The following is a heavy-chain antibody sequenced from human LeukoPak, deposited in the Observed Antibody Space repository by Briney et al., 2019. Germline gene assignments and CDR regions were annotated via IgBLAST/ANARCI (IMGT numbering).Heavy chain of an antibody. CDR1: GFSVGGYY. CDR2: IYSGGDT. V-gene: IGHV3-66*02. Sequence: GGSLRLSCAASGFSVGGYYMSWVRQAPGRGLEWVSVIYSGGDTSYADSVKGRFTVSRDNAKNTVDLHMNGLRPEDTAFYYCARGFFNFEDWGRGTLVAVSS. D-gene: IGHD3-3*01. CDR3: ARGFFNFED. J-gene: IGHJ4*02.